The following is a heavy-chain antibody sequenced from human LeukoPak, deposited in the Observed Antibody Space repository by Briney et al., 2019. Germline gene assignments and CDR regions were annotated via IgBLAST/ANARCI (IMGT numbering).Heavy chain of an antibody. J-gene: IGHJ5*02. Sequence: ASVKVSCKASGYTFTGYYMHWVRQAPGQGLEWMGWMNPNSGNTGYAQKFQGRVTMTRNTSISTAYMELSSLRSEDTAVYYCARGGYCSGGSCRALKNWFDPWGQGTLVTVSS. CDR1: GYTFTGYY. V-gene: IGHV1-8*02. D-gene: IGHD2-15*01. CDR3: ARGGYCSGGSCRALKNWFDP. CDR2: MNPNSGNT.